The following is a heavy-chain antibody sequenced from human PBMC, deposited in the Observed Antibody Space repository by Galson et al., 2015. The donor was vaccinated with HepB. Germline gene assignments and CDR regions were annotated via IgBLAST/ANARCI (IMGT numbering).Heavy chain of an antibody. J-gene: IGHJ3*01. D-gene: IGHD7-27*01. CDR2: VHSSGRT. CDR1: GAPMSSSDYH. Sequence: TLSLTCIVSGAPMSSSDYHWSWIRQPAGKGLEWIGHVHSSGRTNYDPSLKNRVTISLDTPRNQFSLKLLSVTAADVAVYYCARDSFLGIKPFDLWGQGTMVTVSS. CDR3: ARDSFLGIKPFDL. V-gene: IGHV4-61*09.